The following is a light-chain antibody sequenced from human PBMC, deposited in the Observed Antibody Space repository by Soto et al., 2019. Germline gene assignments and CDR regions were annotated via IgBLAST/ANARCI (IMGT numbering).Light chain of an antibody. CDR2: GAS. V-gene: IGKV3-20*01. CDR1: QSVTNSF. CDR3: QQYVSSPWA. Sequence: EIVLAQSPGTLSLSPGERATLSCRASQSVTNSFLAWYQQKPGQAPRLLIYGASRRATGIPDRFTGSGSGKYFTLTISRLEPEYFAVYYCQQYVSSPWAFGQGTKVEI. J-gene: IGKJ1*01.